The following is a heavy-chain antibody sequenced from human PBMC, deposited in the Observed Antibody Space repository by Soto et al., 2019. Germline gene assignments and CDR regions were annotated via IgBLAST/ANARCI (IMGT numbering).Heavy chain of an antibody. D-gene: IGHD5-18*01. J-gene: IGHJ4*02. CDR3: ARRGDTAMVFDY. V-gene: IGHV4-39*01. Sequence: SETLSLTCTVSGGSISSSSYYWGWIRQPPGKGLEWIGSIYYSGSTYYNPSLKSRVTISVDTYKNQFSLKLSSVTAADTAVYYCARRGDTAMVFDYWGQGTLVTVSS. CDR1: GGSISSSSYY. CDR2: IYYSGST.